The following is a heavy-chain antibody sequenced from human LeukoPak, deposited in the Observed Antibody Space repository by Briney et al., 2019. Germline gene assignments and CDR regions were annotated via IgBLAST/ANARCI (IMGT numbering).Heavy chain of an antibody. CDR2: ISYDGSNK. J-gene: IGHJ3*02. Sequence: GGSLTLSCAASGFTFSSYAMHWVRQAPGKGLEWVAVISYDGSNKYYADSVKGRFTISRDNSKNTLYLQMNSLRAEDTAVYYCAKEPSGSYSLYGAFDIWGQGTMVTVSS. CDR1: GFTFSSYA. CDR3: AKEPSGSYSLYGAFDI. D-gene: IGHD1-26*01. V-gene: IGHV3-30-3*01.